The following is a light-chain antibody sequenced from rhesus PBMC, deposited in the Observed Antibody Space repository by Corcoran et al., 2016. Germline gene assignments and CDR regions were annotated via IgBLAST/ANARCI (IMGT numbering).Light chain of an antibody. CDR2: RAS. J-gene: IGKJ3*01. CDR1: QSIGNL. Sequence: DIQMTQSPSSLSASVGDTVTITCRASQSIGNLLAWYPLKPRKAPKHLIYRASTLQNGVPSRFSGSGSGTDFSLTISGLQSEDFTSYYCQQYSSSPFTFGPGTKLDIK. CDR3: QQYSSSPFT. V-gene: IGKV1-22*01.